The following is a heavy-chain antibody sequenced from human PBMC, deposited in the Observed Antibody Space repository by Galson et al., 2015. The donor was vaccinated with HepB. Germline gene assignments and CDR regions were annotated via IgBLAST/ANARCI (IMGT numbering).Heavy chain of an antibody. V-gene: IGHV3-30-3*01. CDR2: ISYDGSNK. J-gene: IGHJ5*02. D-gene: IGHD3-3*01. Sequence: SLRLSCAASGFTFSSYAMYWVRQAPGKGLEWVAVISYDGSNKYYADSVKGRFTISRDNSKNTLYLQMNSLRAEDTAVYYCARENYDFWSGYGWGYNWFDPWGQGTLVTVSS. CDR1: GFTFSSYA. CDR3: ARENYDFWSGYGWGYNWFDP.